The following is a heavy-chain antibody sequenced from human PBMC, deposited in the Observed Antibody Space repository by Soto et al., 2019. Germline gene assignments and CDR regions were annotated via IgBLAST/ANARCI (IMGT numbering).Heavy chain of an antibody. CDR1: GGTFNRYA. D-gene: IGHD2-15*01. CDR3: ARDGCSGGSCYRRQAFDI. Sequence: SVKVSCKASGGTFNRYAISWVRQAPGQGLEWMGGIIPIFGIGNDAQRFQGRVTITADESTGTAYMELSSLRSEDTAVYYCARDGCSGGSCYRRQAFDIWGQGTMVTVSS. V-gene: IGHV1-69*13. J-gene: IGHJ3*02. CDR2: IIPIFGIG.